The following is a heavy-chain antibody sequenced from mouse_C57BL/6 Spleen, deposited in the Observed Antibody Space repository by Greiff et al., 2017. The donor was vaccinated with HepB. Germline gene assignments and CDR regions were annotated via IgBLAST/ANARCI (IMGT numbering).Heavy chain of an antibody. CDR3: TAGTTVVEGY. CDR1: GFNIKDDY. D-gene: IGHD1-1*01. V-gene: IGHV14-4*01. Sequence: EVQLQQSGAELVRPGASVKLSCTASGFNIKDDYMHWVKQRPEQGLEWIGWIDPENGDTEYASKFQGKATITADTSSNTAYLQLSGLTSEDTAVYYCTAGTTVVEGYWGQGTTLTVSS. J-gene: IGHJ2*01. CDR2: IDPENGDT.